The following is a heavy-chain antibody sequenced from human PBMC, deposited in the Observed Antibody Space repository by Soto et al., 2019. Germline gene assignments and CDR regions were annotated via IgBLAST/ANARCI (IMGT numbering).Heavy chain of an antibody. CDR1: RGTFNTYP. D-gene: IGHD3-16*01. CDR2: ILPVFGMV. V-gene: IGHV1-69*01. J-gene: IGHJ6*02. Sequence: QVQLAQSGAEVKKPGSSVRVSCPTSRGTFNTYPISWMRQAPGQGLEWLGHILPVFGMVNYAQQFQDRLRLTAAESTTRVSMEVSRRTPEATAVYVCATPHLRGRHYACRSPPTASLYHYGRGVWGQGTTVIVSS. CDR3: ATPHLRGRHYACRSPPTASLYHYGRGV.